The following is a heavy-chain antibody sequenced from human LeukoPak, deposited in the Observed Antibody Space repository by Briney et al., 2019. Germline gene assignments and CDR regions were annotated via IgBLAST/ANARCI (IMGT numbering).Heavy chain of an antibody. J-gene: IGHJ2*01. Sequence: PGGSLRLSCAASGFNFSNYWMHWVRQAPGKGLVWVSRMNTDGTKINYADFAKGRFTISRDNAKNTLYLQMDSLRVEDTAVYYCARVLGYDSSSYRSYWYFDLWGRGTLVTVSS. V-gene: IGHV3-74*01. D-gene: IGHD3-22*01. CDR3: ARVLGYDSSSYRSYWYFDL. CDR1: GFNFSNYW. CDR2: MNTDGTKI.